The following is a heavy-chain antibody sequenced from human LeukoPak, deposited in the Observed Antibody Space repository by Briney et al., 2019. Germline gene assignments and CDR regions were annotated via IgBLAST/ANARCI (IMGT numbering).Heavy chain of an antibody. CDR3: ARDVGGWYDY. J-gene: IGHJ4*02. Sequence: TSETLSLTCTVSGGSINNYYWSWIRQPPGKGLEWIGYIYYSGSTNYNPSLKSRVTISVDTSTNQFSLKLTSVTAADTAVYYCARDVGGWYDYWGQGTLVTVSS. CDR1: GGSINNYY. D-gene: IGHD6-19*01. CDR2: IYYSGST. V-gene: IGHV4-59*01.